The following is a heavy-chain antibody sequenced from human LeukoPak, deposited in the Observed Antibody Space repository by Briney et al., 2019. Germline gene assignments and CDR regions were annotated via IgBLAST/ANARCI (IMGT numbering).Heavy chain of an antibody. CDR3: ARNRGVVTALEH. J-gene: IGHJ1*01. V-gene: IGHV1-69*04. CDR1: GGTFSSYA. CDR2: IIPILGIA. D-gene: IGHD2-21*02. Sequence: SVKVSCKASGGTFSSYAISWVRQAPGQGLEWMGRIIPILGIANYAQKFQGRVTITADKSTSTAYMELSSLTSEDTAIYYCARNRGVVTALEHWGQGALVTVTP.